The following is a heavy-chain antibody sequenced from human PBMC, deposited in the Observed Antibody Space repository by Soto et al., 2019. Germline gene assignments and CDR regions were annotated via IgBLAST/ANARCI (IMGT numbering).Heavy chain of an antibody. CDR1: GGTFSSYT. D-gene: IGHD4-17*01. V-gene: IGHV1-69*02. J-gene: IGHJ4*02. CDR2: IIPILGIA. CDR3: ARGYGDLYYFDY. Sequence: QVQLVQSGAEVKKPGSSVKVSCKASGGTFSSYTISWVRQAPGQGVEWMGRIIPILGIANYAQKFQGRVTITADKSTSTAYMELSSLRSEDTAVYYCARGYGDLYYFDYWGQGTLVTVSS.